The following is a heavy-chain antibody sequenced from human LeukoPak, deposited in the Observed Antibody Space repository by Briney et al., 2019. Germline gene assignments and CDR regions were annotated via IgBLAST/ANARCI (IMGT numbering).Heavy chain of an antibody. CDR2: INWNGGST. V-gene: IGHV3-20*04. CDR3: ARRGSSSNYYYYMDV. CDR1: GFTFDDYG. D-gene: IGHD6-6*01. J-gene: IGHJ6*03. Sequence: PGGSLRLSCAASGFTFDDYGMSWVRQAPGKGLEWVSGINWNGGSTGYADSVKGRFAISRDNAKNSLYLQMNSLRAEDTALYYCARRGSSSNYYYYMDVWGKGTTVTVSS.